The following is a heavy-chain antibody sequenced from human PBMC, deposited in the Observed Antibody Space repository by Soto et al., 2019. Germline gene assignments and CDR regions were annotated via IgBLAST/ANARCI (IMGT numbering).Heavy chain of an antibody. CDR2: ISSSGSTI. CDR3: ARGGYSSGWSFDY. Sequence: EVQLVESGGGLVQPGGSLRLSCAASGFTFSSYEMNWVRQAPGKGLEWVSYISSSGSTIYYADSVKGRFTISRDNAKNSLYRQMNSLRAEDTAVYYCARGGYSSGWSFDYWGQGTLVTVSS. CDR1: GFTFSSYE. V-gene: IGHV3-48*03. D-gene: IGHD6-19*01. J-gene: IGHJ4*02.